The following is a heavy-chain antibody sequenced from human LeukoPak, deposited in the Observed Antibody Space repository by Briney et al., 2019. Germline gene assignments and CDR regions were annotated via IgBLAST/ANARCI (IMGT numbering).Heavy chain of an antibody. CDR2: IRDSGET. J-gene: IGHJ5*02. Sequence: GGSLRLSCAGSGFSVSNYYMSWVRQATGKGLEWVSLIRDSGETFYADSVKGRFTISRDNSKNTMYLQMNRLRVEDTAVYFCARDRAVTQDWVEFDPWGQGTLVTVSS. D-gene: IGHD4-17*01. CDR1: GFSVSNYY. CDR3: ARDRAVTQDWVEFDP. V-gene: IGHV3-66*03.